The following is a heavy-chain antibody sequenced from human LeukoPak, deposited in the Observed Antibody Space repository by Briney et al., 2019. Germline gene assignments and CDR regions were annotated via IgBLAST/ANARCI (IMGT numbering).Heavy chain of an antibody. Sequence: ASVKVSCKASGYTFTSYGISWVRQAPGQGLEWMGWISAYNGNTNYAQKLQGRVTMTTDTSTSTAYMELRSLRSDDTAVYYCAMGPHQTYDSSGYMVYWGQGTLVTVSS. J-gene: IGHJ1*01. V-gene: IGHV1-18*01. CDR1: GYTFTSYG. D-gene: IGHD3-22*01. CDR2: ISAYNGNT. CDR3: AMGPHQTYDSSGYMVY.